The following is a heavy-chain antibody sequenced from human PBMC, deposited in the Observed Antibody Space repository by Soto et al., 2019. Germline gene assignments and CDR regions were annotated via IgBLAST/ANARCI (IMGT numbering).Heavy chain of an antibody. J-gene: IGHJ4*02. D-gene: IGHD1-1*01. CDR1: GYNFAGYW. Sequence: PGESLKISCKGSGYNFAGYWIAWVRQMPGKGVELMGIIYPSDSDTRYRPSFEGQVTISADKSISSAYLQWSSLRASDTAMYYCARGRVSTPTFDYWGQGTPATAS. CDR2: IYPSDSDT. CDR3: ARGRVSTPTFDY. V-gene: IGHV5-51*01.